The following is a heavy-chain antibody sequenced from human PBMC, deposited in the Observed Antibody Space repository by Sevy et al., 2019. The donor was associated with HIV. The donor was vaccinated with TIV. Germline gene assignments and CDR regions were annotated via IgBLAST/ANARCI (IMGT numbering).Heavy chain of an antibody. CDR3: ARARGSSNAFDI. CDR1: GYTFTGYY. CDR2: INPNRGGT. D-gene: IGHD6-6*01. Sequence: ASVKVSCKASGYTFTGYYMHWVRQAPGQGLEWMGWINPNRGGTNYAQKFQGRVTMTRDTSISTAYMELSRLRSADPAVYYCARARGSSNAFDIWGQGTMVTVSS. V-gene: IGHV1-2*02. J-gene: IGHJ3*02.